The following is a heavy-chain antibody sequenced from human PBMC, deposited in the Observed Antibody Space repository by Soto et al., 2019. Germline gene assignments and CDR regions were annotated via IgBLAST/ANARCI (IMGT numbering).Heavy chain of an antibody. CDR3: AGFTLTGNWFDP. D-gene: IGHD7-27*01. CDR1: GFTVSNSY. V-gene: IGHV3-53*02. J-gene: IGHJ5*02. Sequence: EVQLVETGGGLIQPGGSLRLSCVASGFTVSNSYMSWVRQAPGKGLEWVSIIYSVGNTYYADSVKGRFTISRDNSKNTLFLQMNSLRAEDTAVYYCAGFTLTGNWFDPWGQGTLVTVSS. CDR2: IYSVGNT.